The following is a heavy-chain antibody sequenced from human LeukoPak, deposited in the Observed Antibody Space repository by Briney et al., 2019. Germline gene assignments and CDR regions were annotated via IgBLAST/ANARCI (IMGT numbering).Heavy chain of an antibody. V-gene: IGHV4-61*05. Sequence: PSETLSLTCTVSGGSIRSSYYYWGWIRQPPGKGLEWIGYIYYSGSTNYNPSLKSRVTISVDTSKNQFSLKLSSVTAADTAVYYCARAGSGYYSGGDSWGQGTLVTVSS. J-gene: IGHJ4*02. D-gene: IGHD3-22*01. CDR1: GGSIRSSYYY. CDR3: ARAGSGYYSGGDS. CDR2: IYYSGST.